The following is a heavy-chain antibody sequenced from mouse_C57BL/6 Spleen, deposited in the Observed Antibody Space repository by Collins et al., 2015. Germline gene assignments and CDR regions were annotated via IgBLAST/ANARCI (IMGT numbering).Heavy chain of an antibody. CDR3: ARRQVRQNFDY. CDR2: ISYSGST. D-gene: IGHD2-14*01. CDR1: GYSITSDYA. Sequence: DVQLQESGPGLVKPSQSLSLTCTVTGYSITSDYAWNWIRQFPGNKLEWMGYISYSGSTSYNSSLKSRISITRDTSKNQFFLQLNSVTTEDTATYYCARRQVRQNFDYWGQGTTLTVSS. V-gene: IGHV3-2*02. J-gene: IGHJ2*01.